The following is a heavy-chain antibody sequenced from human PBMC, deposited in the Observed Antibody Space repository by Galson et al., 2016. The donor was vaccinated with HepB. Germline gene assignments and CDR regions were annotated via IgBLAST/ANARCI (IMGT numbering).Heavy chain of an antibody. D-gene: IGHD1/OR15-1a*01. Sequence: SLRLSCAGSGFIFRNYGMHWVRQAPGKGLVCVSRLKSDGRGTFYADSVKGRFTISRDNAKNTLYLQMNSLGAEDTAVYYCRIGTTGIDYWGQGTLVTVSS. CDR2: LKSDGRGT. V-gene: IGHV3-74*01. CDR1: GFIFRNYG. CDR3: RIGTTGIDY. J-gene: IGHJ4*02.